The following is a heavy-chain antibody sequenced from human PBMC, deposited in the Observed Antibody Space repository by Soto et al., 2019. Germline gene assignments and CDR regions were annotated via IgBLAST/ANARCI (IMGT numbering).Heavy chain of an antibody. CDR2: VNHIGIT. CDR3: ARKGALLIGDQGVYFQH. V-gene: IGHV4-34*01. J-gene: IGHJ1*01. CDR1: GGSFSGYY. D-gene: IGHD4-17*01. Sequence: QVQLQQWGAGLLKPSETLSLTCAVYGGSFSGYYWSWIRQTPGKGLEWIGEVNHIGITNYSPSLKRRVTISAVISRTQFSLRLSSVTVADTAIYYCARKGALLIGDQGVYFQHWGQGTPVNVSS.